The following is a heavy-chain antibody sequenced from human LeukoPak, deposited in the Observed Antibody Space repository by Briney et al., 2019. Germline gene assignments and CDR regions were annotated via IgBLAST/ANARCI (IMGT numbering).Heavy chain of an antibody. CDR1: GFNFNTYG. Sequence: GRSLRLSCAASGFNFNTYGMHWVRQTPGKGLEWVAVIWHDGSDEYYADSVKGRFTISGDNSKSLVYLQMDSLRDEDTAVYYCAGEVVRDVSGVDYTWLDPWGQGTLVFVSA. V-gene: IGHV3-33*01. CDR2: IWHDGSDE. CDR3: AGEVVRDVSGVDYTWLDP. D-gene: IGHD2-8*01. J-gene: IGHJ5*02.